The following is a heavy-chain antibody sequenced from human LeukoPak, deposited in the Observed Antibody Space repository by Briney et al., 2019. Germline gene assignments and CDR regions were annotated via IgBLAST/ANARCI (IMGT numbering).Heavy chain of an antibody. D-gene: IGHD2-2*01. J-gene: IGHJ3*02. V-gene: IGHV1-2*04. Sequence: ASVKVSCKASGYTFTGYYMHWVRQAPGQGLEWMGWINPNSGGTNYAQKFQGWVTMTRDTSTSTVYMELSSLRSEDTAVYYCASSVYQSRVVPVQNAFDIWGQGTMVTVSS. CDR2: INPNSGGT. CDR3: ASSVYQSRVVPVQNAFDI. CDR1: GYTFTGYY.